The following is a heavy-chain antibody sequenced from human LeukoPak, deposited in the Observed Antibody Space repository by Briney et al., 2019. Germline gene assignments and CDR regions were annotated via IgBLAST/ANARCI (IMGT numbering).Heavy chain of an antibody. CDR1: GFTFSSYW. CDR3: ATQRRGIAAAGTDY. Sequence: PGGSLRLSCAASGFTFSSYWMSWVRQAPGKGLEWVANIKRDGSEKYYVDSVKGRFTISRDNAKNSLYLQMNSLRAEDTAVYYCATQRRGIAAAGTDYWGQGTLVTVSS. CDR2: IKRDGSEK. J-gene: IGHJ4*02. D-gene: IGHD6-13*01. V-gene: IGHV3-7*01.